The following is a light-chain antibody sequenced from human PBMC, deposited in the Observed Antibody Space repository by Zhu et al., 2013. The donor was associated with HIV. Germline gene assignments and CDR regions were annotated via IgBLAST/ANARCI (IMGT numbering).Light chain of an antibody. J-gene: IGLJ3*02. V-gene: IGLV2-14*01. CDR3: HSYDSSLNTWV. CDR2: EVS. CDR1: SSDVGGYNY. Sequence: QSALTQPASVSGSPGQSITISCTGTSSDVGGYNYVSWYQHHPGKAPKLMIYEVSNRPSGVSNRFSVSKSGNTASLTISGLQAEDEADYYCHSYDSSLNTWVFGGGTKLTVL.